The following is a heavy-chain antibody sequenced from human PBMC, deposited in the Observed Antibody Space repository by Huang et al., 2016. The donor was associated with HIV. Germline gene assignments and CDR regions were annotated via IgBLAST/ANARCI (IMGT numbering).Heavy chain of an antibody. CDR3: SRDDFWSGYSDYYGLDV. CDR2: VSVRVGNT. D-gene: IGHD3-3*01. CDR1: GFNFNSYA. Sequence: EVQLLESGGGLVQPGGSLRLSCAASGFNFNSYAMSWVRQAPGTGQEWVSAVSVRVGNTYYADAVKGRFTISRDKSKNTLLLQMSGLRAEDTAVYYCSRDDFWSGYSDYYGLDVWGQGTTVTVSS. V-gene: IGHV3-23*01. J-gene: IGHJ6*02.